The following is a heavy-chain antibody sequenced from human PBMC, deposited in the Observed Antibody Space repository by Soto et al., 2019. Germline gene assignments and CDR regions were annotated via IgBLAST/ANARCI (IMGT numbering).Heavy chain of an antibody. D-gene: IGHD2-2*02. V-gene: IGHV4-30-4*01. CDR2: IYYSGST. CDR1: GGSISSGDHH. CDR3: ARVSILYQNYGLDV. J-gene: IGHJ6*02. Sequence: QVQLQESGPGLVKPSETLSLTCTVSGGSISSGDHHWSGIRQPPGKGLAWIGHIYYSGSTYYNPPLKSRVTISADTSKNQFSLKLSSVTAADTAVYYGARVSILYQNYGLDVWAQGTTVTVSS.